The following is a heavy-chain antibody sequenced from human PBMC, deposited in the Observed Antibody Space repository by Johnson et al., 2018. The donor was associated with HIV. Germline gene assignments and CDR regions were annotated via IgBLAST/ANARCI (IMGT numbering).Heavy chain of an antibody. CDR3: AKGLVYADPDDAFDI. D-gene: IGHD2-8*01. Sequence: QVQLVESGGGVVQPGRSLRLSCASSGFTFSSYAMHWVRQAPGKGLKWVAVISYDGNNKYYADSVKGRFTISRDNSKNKLYLQINSLRAEDTAVYYCAKGLVYADPDDAFDIWGQGTMVTVSS. CDR1: GFTFSSYA. V-gene: IGHV3-30-3*01. J-gene: IGHJ3*02. CDR2: ISYDGNNK.